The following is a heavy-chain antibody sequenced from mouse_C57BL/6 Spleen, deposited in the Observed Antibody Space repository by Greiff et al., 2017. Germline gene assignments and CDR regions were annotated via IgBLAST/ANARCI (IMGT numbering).Heavy chain of an antibody. CDR2: IDPSDSET. V-gene: IGHV1-52*01. D-gene: IGHD4-1*01. CDR3: ARTGTWYFDV. CDR1: GYTFTSYW. Sequence: QVQLQQPGAELVRPGSSVKLSCKASGYTFTSYWMHWVKQRPIQGLEWIGNIDPSDSETHYNQKFKDKATLTVDKSTSTAYLPLSILTSEDSAVYYCARTGTWYFDVWGTGTTVTVSS. J-gene: IGHJ1*03.